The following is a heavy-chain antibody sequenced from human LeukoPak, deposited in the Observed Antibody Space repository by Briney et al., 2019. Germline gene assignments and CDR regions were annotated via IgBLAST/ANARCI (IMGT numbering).Heavy chain of an antibody. Sequence: GPLRLSWAASGFTFSSYEMNWVRQAPGKGLEWVSYISSSGSTIYYADSVKGRFTISRDNAKNSLYLQMNSLRAEDTAVHYCCSSGGLIYYGMDVWGQGTTVTVSS. CDR1: GFTFSSYE. CDR2: ISSSGSTI. J-gene: IGHJ6*02. D-gene: IGHD6-6*01. CDR3: CSSGGLIYYGMDV. V-gene: IGHV3-48*03.